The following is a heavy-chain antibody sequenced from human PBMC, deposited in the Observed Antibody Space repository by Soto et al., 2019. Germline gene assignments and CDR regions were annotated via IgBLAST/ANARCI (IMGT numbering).Heavy chain of an antibody. D-gene: IGHD1-7*01. Sequence: EVQLLESGXGLVQPGGSLRLSCAASGFTFSSFAMXWVRXXPGKGLEWVSALTPGGETTHYLDSVKGRFTISRDNAKNTXXLXXXXLTXXXTAXXXXXXXXXVXXNYQDLDYWGQGTLVTVSS. CDR1: GFTFSSFA. CDR2: LTPGGETT. CDR3: XXXXXVXXNYQDLDY. J-gene: IGHJ4*02. V-gene: IGHV3-23*01.